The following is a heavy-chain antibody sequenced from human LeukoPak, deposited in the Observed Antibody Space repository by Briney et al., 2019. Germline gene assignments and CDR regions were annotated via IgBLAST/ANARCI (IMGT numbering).Heavy chain of an antibody. D-gene: IGHD2-15*01. J-gene: IGHJ4*02. Sequence: SETLSLTCTVSGDSMTNYYWNWIRQPPGKGLEWIGYIHHSGTTNYNPSLKSRLTMSVDTSKNQFSLKLSSVTAADTALYYCARDRASAGGFDYWGQGTLVTVSS. V-gene: IGHV4-59*01. CDR3: ARDRASAGGFDY. CDR1: GDSMTNYY. CDR2: IHHSGTT.